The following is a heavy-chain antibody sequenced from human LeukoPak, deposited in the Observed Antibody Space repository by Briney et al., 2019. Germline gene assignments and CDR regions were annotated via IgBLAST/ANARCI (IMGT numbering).Heavy chain of an antibody. Sequence: HPGGSLRLSCAASGFTFSSYGMHWVRQAPGKGLEWVAFIRYDGSNKYYADSVKGRFTISRDNSKNTLYLQMNSLRAEDTAVYYCAKVETYYDSSDYCDYWGQGTLVTVSS. D-gene: IGHD3-22*01. CDR2: IRYDGSNK. J-gene: IGHJ4*02. CDR3: AKVETYYDSSDYCDY. CDR1: GFTFSSYG. V-gene: IGHV3-30*02.